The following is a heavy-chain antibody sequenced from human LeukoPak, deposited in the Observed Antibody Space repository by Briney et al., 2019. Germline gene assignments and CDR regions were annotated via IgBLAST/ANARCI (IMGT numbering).Heavy chain of an antibody. D-gene: IGHD2-21*02. Sequence: GGSLRLSCAASGFTFSSYSMNWVRQAPGKGLEWVSSISSSSSYIYYADSVQGRFTISRDNAKNSLYLQMNSLRAEDTAVYYCASMTTYCGGDCYFFDYWGRGTLVTVSS. CDR2: ISSSSSYI. V-gene: IGHV3-21*01. J-gene: IGHJ4*02. CDR1: GFTFSSYS. CDR3: ASMTTYCGGDCYFFDY.